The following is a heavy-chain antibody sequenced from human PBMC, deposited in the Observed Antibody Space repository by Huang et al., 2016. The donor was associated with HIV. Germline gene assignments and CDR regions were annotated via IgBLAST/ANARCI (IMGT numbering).Heavy chain of an antibody. CDR3: ARDLYSSGWHAFDT. J-gene: IGHJ3*02. D-gene: IGHD6-19*01. CDR2: VSHSGIA. Sequence: QLQLQESGSRLVRPSETLSLTCAVSGGSIISSGYSWSWIRQPPGKGLEWIGYVSHSGIASYNPSLKSRVTMSVDTSKDRFSLKLTSVTAADTAVYYCARDLYSSGWHAFDTWGQGTMVTVSS. V-gene: IGHV4-30-2*01. CDR1: GGSIISSGYS.